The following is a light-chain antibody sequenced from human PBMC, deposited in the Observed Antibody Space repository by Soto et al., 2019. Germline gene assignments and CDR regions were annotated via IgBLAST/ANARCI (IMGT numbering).Light chain of an antibody. V-gene: IGKV1-5*03. J-gene: IGKJ5*01. CDR1: QGISSW. CDR2: KAS. Sequence: DIQMTHSPATLSASVGDRVTITCRASQGISSWLAWYQQKPGKAPKLLINKASSLESGVPSRFSGSGSGTEFTLTISSLQPDDFATYYCQNFNSYPWKFGQGTRLEIK. CDR3: QNFNSYPWK.